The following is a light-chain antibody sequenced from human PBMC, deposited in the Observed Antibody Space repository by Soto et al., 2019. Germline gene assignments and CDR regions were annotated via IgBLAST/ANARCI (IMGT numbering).Light chain of an antibody. V-gene: IGLV2-8*01. J-gene: IGLJ1*01. CDR2: EVT. Sequence: QSVLTQPPSASGSPGQSVTISCTGTSSDVGGYNYVSWYQQHPGKAPKLMIYEVTKRPSGVPDRSSGSKSGNTASLTVSGLQAEDEADYFCCSHAGDNTYVFGTGTKVTVL. CDR3: CSHAGDNTYV. CDR1: SSDVGGYNY.